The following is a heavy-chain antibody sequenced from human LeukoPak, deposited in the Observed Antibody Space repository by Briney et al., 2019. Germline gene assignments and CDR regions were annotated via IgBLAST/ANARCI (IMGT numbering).Heavy chain of an antibody. CDR2: INPNSGGT. CDR1: GYTFTGYY. Sequence: ASVKVSCKASGYTFTGYYMHWVRQAPGQGLEWMGWINPNSGGTNYAQKFQGRVTMTRDTSISTAYMELSRLRSDDTAVYYCAGASIMVRGVITNFDYWGQGTLVTVSS. CDR3: AGASIMVRGVITNFDY. V-gene: IGHV1-2*02. J-gene: IGHJ4*02. D-gene: IGHD3-10*01.